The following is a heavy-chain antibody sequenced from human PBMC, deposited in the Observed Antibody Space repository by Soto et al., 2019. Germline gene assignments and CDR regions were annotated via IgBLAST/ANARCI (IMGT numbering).Heavy chain of an antibody. CDR2: ISGSGGST. D-gene: IGHD3-3*01. Sequence: GGSLRLSCAASGFTFSSYAMSWVRQAPGKGLEWVSAISGSGGSTYYADSVKGRFTISRDNSKNTLYLQMNSLRAEDTAVYYCAKARLFGVVTPYDYWGQGTLVTVSS. CDR1: GFTFSSYA. CDR3: AKARLFGVVTPYDY. V-gene: IGHV3-23*01. J-gene: IGHJ4*02.